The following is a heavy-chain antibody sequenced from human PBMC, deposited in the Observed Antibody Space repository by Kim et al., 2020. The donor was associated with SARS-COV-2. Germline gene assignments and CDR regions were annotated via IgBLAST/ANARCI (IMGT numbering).Heavy chain of an antibody. D-gene: IGHD3-9*01. J-gene: IGHJ6*02. Sequence: ASVKVSCKASGYTFTSYYMHWVRQAPGQGLEWMGIINPSGGSTSYAQKFQGRVTMTRDTSTSTVYMELSSLRSEDTAVYYCARDPAPYYDILTGLGGGFFRMTQYGMDVWGQGTTVTVSS. V-gene: IGHV1-46*01. CDR2: INPSGGST. CDR3: ARDPAPYYDILTGLGGGFFRMTQYGMDV. CDR1: GYTFTSYY.